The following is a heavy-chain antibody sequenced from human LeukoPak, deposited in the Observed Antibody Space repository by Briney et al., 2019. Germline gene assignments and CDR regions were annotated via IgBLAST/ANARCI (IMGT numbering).Heavy chain of an antibody. J-gene: IGHJ6*02. V-gene: IGHV3-21*01. D-gene: IGHD3-10*01. CDR2: ISSSSTYI. Sequence: GGSLRLSCAASGFTFSGYRINWVRQAPGKGLEWVSSISSSSTYIYYADSLKGRFTISRDNAKNSLYLQMNSLRAEDTAVYYCARDSVQGGRYGMDVWGQGTTVTVSS. CDR3: ARDSVQGGRYGMDV. CDR1: GFTFSGYR.